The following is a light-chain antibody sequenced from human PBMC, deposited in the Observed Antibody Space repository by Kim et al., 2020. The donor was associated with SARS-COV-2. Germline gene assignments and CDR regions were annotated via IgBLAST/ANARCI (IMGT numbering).Light chain of an antibody. CDR2: GKN. CDR1: SLRSYY. J-gene: IGLJ2*01. V-gene: IGLV3-19*01. Sequence: ALGQTGRITCQGDSLRSYYASWYQQKQGQAPILVIYGKNNRPSGIPDRFSGSTSGNTASLTITGVQAVDEADFYCNSRDSSGNHVVFGGGTKLTVL. CDR3: NSRDSSGNHVV.